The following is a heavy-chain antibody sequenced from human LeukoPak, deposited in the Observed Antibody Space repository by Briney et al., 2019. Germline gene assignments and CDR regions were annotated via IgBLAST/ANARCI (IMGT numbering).Heavy chain of an antibody. CDR2: IRYDGSNK. CDR1: GFTFSSYG. D-gene: IGHD3-22*01. J-gene: IGHJ4*02. CDR3: ATLTMIVVDHFDY. V-gene: IGHV3-30*02. Sequence: GGSLRLSCAASGFTFSSYGMHWVRQAPGKGLEWVAFIRYDGSNKYYADSVKGRFTISGDNSKNTLYLQMNSLRAEDTAVYYCATLTMIVVDHFDYWGQGTLVTVSS.